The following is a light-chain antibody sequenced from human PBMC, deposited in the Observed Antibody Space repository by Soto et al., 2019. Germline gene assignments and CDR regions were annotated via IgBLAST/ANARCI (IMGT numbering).Light chain of an antibody. J-gene: IGLJ1*01. Sequence: QSALTQPASVSGSPGQSITISCTGTSSDVGAYNYVSWYQQHPGKVPKLIIYEVSNRPSGVSNRFSGSKSGNTASLTISGLQAEDEADYYCSSYTTRCTPVFATGNKVT. CDR3: SSYTTRCTPV. CDR1: SSDVGAYNY. V-gene: IGLV2-14*01. CDR2: EVS.